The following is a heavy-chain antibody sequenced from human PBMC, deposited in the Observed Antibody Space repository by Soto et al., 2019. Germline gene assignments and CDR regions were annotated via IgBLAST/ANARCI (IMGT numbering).Heavy chain of an antibody. CDR3: ARGSGIVALPGELEDVKYDY. V-gene: IGHV4-34*01. J-gene: IGHJ4*02. D-gene: IGHD1-1*01. CDR1: GQSFSGHS. Sequence: QVQLQQWGAGLVKPSETLSLSCAVYGQSFSGHSWAWIRQPPGKGLVWIGEINESGSTYYNPSLKSRVNISTDTSKNQFSLKLSSVSAADTAAYFCARGSGIVALPGELEDVKYDYWGQGTLVNVSS. CDR2: INESGST.